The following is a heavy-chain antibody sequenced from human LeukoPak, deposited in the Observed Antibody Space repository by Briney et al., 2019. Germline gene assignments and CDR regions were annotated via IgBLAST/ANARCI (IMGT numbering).Heavy chain of an antibody. Sequence: PSETLSLTCTVSGGSISSYYWSWIRQPPGKGLEWIGYIYYSGSTNYNPSLKSRVTISVDTSKNQFSLKLSSVTAADTAVYYCARGGHYYDSSGRYYFDYWGQGTLVTVSS. CDR1: GGSISSYY. D-gene: IGHD3-22*01. CDR3: ARGGHYYDSSGRYYFDY. J-gene: IGHJ4*02. CDR2: IYYSGST. V-gene: IGHV4-59*01.